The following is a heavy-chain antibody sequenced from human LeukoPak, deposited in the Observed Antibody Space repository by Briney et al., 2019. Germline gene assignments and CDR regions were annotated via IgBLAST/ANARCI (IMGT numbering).Heavy chain of an antibody. CDR2: ISYDGSNK. J-gene: IGHJ4*02. D-gene: IGHD1-26*01. Sequence: GGSLRLSCAASGFTFSTYGMHWVRQAPGKGLEWVAVISYDGSNKYYTDSVKGRFTISRDNSKNTLYLQMNRLRAEHTAVYYCAKASNGGSYYGVIIDYWGQGTLATVSS. CDR1: GFTFSTYG. V-gene: IGHV3-30*18. CDR3: AKASNGGSYYGVIIDY.